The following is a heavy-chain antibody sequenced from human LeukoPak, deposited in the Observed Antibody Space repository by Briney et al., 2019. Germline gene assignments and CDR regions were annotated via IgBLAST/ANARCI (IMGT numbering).Heavy chain of an antibody. CDR3: ATGRVDYGDYGVVKH. Sequence: PGGSLRLSCGASGFTFSGYSMNWVRQAPGKGLEWVAVISYDGINEYYVDSVKGRFTISRDNSKNSLYLQMESLTIEDTAVYYCATGRVDYGDYGVVKHWGQGTLVTVSS. V-gene: IGHV3-30*03. D-gene: IGHD4-17*01. CDR2: ISYDGINE. CDR1: GFTFSGYS. J-gene: IGHJ1*01.